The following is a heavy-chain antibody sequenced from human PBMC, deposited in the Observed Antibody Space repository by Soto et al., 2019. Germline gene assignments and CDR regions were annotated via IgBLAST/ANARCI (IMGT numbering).Heavy chain of an antibody. CDR3: ARGPDCTNGVCHTTRYYYGMDV. CDR1: GYTFTSYG. V-gene: IGHV1-69*13. D-gene: IGHD2-8*01. Sequence: ASVKVSCKASGYTFTSYGISWVRQAPGQGLEWMGGISPIYGTTNYAQKFQGRVTITADESTSTAYMELSSLRSEDTAVYYCARGPDCTNGVCHTTRYYYGMDVWGQGTTVTVSS. J-gene: IGHJ6*02. CDR2: ISPIYGTT.